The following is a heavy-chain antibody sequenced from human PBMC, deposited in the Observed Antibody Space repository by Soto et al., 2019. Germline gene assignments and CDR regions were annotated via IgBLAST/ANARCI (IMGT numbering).Heavy chain of an antibody. V-gene: IGHV3-74*01. Sequence: GGSLRLSCAASGFTFSSYWMHWVRQAPGKGLVWVSRINSDGSSTSYADSVKGRFTISRDNAKNTLYLQMNSLRAEDKAVYYCARERDGYYYGSGRYYYYYYGMDVWGQGTTVTVSS. CDR1: GFTFSSYW. D-gene: IGHD3-10*01. CDR2: INSDGSST. CDR3: ARERDGYYYGSGRYYYYYYGMDV. J-gene: IGHJ6*02.